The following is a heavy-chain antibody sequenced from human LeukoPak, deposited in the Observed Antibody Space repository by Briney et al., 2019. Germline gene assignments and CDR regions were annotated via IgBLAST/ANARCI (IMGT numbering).Heavy chain of an antibody. CDR2: IYYSGST. CDR1: GDSVRTNNYY. Sequence: SETLSLTCTVSGDSVRTNNYYWSWIRQPPGKGLEWIGYIYYSGSTNYNPSLKSRVTISVDTSKNQFSLKLSSVTAADTAVYYCARDSRKDYYGMDVWGQGTTVTVSS. J-gene: IGHJ6*02. V-gene: IGHV4-61*01. CDR3: ARDSRKDYYGMDV.